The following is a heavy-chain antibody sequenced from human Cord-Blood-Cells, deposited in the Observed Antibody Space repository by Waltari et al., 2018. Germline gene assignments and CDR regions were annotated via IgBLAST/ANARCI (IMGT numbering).Heavy chain of an antibody. Sequence: QVQLQESGPGLVKPSQTLSLTCTVSGGSISSGDYYWSWFRQPPGKGLEWIGYIYYSGGNYYRPSLKSRVTQAVETSKNQFSLKLSSVTAADTAVYYCARVAIGRGSSAFDIWGQGTMVTVSS. CDR2: IYYSGGN. D-gene: IGHD3-16*01. V-gene: IGHV4-30-4*08. CDR1: GGSISSGDYY. CDR3: ARVAIGRGSSAFDI. J-gene: IGHJ3*02.